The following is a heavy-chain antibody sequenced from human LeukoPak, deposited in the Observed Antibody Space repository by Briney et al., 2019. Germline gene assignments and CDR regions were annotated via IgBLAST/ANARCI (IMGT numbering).Heavy chain of an antibody. D-gene: IGHD3-10*01. CDR1: GFTVSSNY. CDR2: IYSGGST. V-gene: IGHV3-53*01. CDR3: AKGDFYGSGRDYYYYMDV. J-gene: IGHJ6*03. Sequence: PGGSLRLSCAASGFTVSSNYMSWVRQPPGKGLEWVSLIYSGGSTYYADSVKGRFTISRDNSKNTLYLQMNSLRAEDTAVYNCAKGDFYGSGRDYYYYMDVWGKGTTVTISS.